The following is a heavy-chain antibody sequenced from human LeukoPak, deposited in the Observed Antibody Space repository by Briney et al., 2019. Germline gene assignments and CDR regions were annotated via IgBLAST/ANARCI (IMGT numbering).Heavy chain of an antibody. CDR2: INHSGST. Sequence: GSLRLSCAASGFTFSTYAMSWIRQPPGKGLEWIGEINHSGSTNYNPSLKSRVTISVDTSKNQFSLKLSSVTAADTAVYYCARGYDGDYWGQGTLVTVSS. V-gene: IGHV4-34*01. CDR3: ARGYDGDY. CDR1: GFTFSTYA. D-gene: IGHD3-22*01. J-gene: IGHJ4*02.